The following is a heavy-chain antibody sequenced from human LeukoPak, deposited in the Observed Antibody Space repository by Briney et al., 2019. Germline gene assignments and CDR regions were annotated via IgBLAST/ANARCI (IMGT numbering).Heavy chain of an antibody. Sequence: PGGSLRLSCAASGFTFTNYPVHWVRQAPGKWLEWVTVISYDGTTKYYADSVKGRFTISRDNSRNTLYLQMNNLRTEDTAVYYCASPYYYDGSSYYHFFDHWGQGTLVTVSS. D-gene: IGHD3-22*01. V-gene: IGHV3-30*04. CDR3: ASPYYYDGSSYYHFFDH. CDR2: ISYDGTTK. J-gene: IGHJ4*02. CDR1: GFTFTNYP.